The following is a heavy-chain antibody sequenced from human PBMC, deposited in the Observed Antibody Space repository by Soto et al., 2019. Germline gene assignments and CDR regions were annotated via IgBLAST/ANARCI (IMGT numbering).Heavy chain of an antibody. CDR3: ARDDSSGYSVDY. CDR1: GGSFSGYY. V-gene: IGHV4-34*01. J-gene: IGHJ4*02. CDR2: INHSGST. D-gene: IGHD3-22*01. Sequence: SETLSLTCGVYGGSFSGYYWSWIRQPPGKGLEWIGEINHSGSTNYNPSLKSRVTISVDTSKNQFSLKLSSVTAADTAVYYCARDDSSGYSVDYWGQGTLVTVSS.